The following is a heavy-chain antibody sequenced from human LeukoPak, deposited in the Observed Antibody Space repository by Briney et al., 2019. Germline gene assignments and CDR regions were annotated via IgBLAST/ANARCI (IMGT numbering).Heavy chain of an antibody. CDR1: GGSISRYY. J-gene: IGHJ5*02. D-gene: IGHD3-10*01. V-gene: IGHV4-4*07. Sequence: SETLSLTCTVSGGSISRYYWSWIRQPAGKGLEWIGRIYTSGSTNYNPSLKSRVTISVDTSKNQFSLKLSSVTAADTAVYYCARVYGSGKQGFDPWGQGTLVTVSS. CDR2: IYTSGST. CDR3: ARVYGSGKQGFDP.